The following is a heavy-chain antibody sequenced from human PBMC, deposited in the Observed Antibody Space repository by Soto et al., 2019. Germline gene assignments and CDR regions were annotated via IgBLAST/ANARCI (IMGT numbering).Heavy chain of an antibody. J-gene: IGHJ4*02. CDR3: AKDMIQNTRLRCPGFDY. V-gene: IGHV3-23*01. CDR2: ISGSGGST. D-gene: IGHD4-17*01. Sequence: EVQLLESGGGLVQPGGSLRLSCAASGFTFSSYAMSWVRQAPGKGLEWVSAISGSGGSTYYADSVKGRFTISRDNSKNTLYRQMNSLRAEVTAVYYWAKDMIQNTRLRCPGFDYWGQGALVTVSA. CDR1: GFTFSSYA.